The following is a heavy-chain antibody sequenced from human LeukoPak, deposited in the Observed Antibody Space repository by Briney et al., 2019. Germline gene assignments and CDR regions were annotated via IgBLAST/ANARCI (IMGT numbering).Heavy chain of an antibody. J-gene: IGHJ4*02. Sequence: PGGSLRLSCAASGFTFDDYAMHWVRQAPGKGLEWVSGISWNSGSIGYADSVKGRFTISRDNAKNSLYLQMNSLRAEDTALYYCAKDMGSSGSEDYWGQGTLVTVSS. CDR3: AKDMGSSGSEDY. V-gene: IGHV3-9*01. CDR1: GFTFDDYA. CDR2: ISWNSGSI. D-gene: IGHD3-22*01.